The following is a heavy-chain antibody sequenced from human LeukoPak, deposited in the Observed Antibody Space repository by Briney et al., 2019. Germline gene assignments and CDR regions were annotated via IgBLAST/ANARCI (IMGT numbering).Heavy chain of an antibody. Sequence: SETLSLTCADYGGSFSGYYWSWIRQPPGKGLEWIGEINHSGSTNYNPSLKSRVTISVDTSKNQFSLKLSSVTDADTAVYYCARGLGYCSSTSCKRYYHYMDVWGKGTTVTVSS. V-gene: IGHV4-34*01. J-gene: IGHJ6*03. CDR2: INHSGST. CDR1: GGSFSGYY. CDR3: ARGLGYCSSTSCKRYYHYMDV. D-gene: IGHD2-2*01.